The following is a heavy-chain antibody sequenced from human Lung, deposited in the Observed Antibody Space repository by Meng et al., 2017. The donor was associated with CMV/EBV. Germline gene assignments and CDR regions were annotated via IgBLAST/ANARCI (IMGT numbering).Heavy chain of an antibody. V-gene: IGHV4-34*01. Sequence: QVQLQQWGAGLWKPSETLSLTCAVYGGSFSGYYWSWIRQPPGKGLEWIGEINHSGSTNYNPSLKSRVTISVDTSKNQFSLKLSSVTAADTAVYYCARGLSGSYDYWGQGTLVTVSS. J-gene: IGHJ4*02. CDR3: ARGLSGSYDY. D-gene: IGHD1-26*01. CDR2: INHSGST. CDR1: GGSFSGYY.